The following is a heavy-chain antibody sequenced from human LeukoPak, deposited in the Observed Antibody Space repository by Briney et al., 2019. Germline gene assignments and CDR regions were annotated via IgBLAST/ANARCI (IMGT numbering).Heavy chain of an antibody. CDR1: GFTFSSYA. J-gene: IGHJ4*02. D-gene: IGHD2-2*01. CDR2: ISRTSAYI. CDR3: ARDERRYCSDSSCYPGDY. Sequence: PGGSLRLSCAASGFTFSSYAMKRVRQAPGKGLEWVSAISRTSAYIYYPDSVKGRFTISRDNAKNSVYLQIDSLRAEDTAVYYCARDERRYCSDSSCYPGDYWGQGTLVTVSS. V-gene: IGHV3-21*01.